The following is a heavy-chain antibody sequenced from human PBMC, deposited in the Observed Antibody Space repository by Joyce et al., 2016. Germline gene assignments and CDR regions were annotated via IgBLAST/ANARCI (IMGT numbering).Heavy chain of an antibody. CDR3: AKADYGDKIDAFDI. D-gene: IGHD4-17*01. CDR2: ISSSNRTI. J-gene: IGHJ3*02. V-gene: IGHV3-48*01. CDR1: GFTFSSYS. Sequence: EVQLVESGGGLVQPGGSLRLSCAASGFTFSSYSMNWVRQDPGKGLEWVSYISSSNRTIYYADSVKGRFTISRDNAKNSLYLQMNSLRAEDTAVYYCAKADYGDKIDAFDIWGQGTMVTVSS.